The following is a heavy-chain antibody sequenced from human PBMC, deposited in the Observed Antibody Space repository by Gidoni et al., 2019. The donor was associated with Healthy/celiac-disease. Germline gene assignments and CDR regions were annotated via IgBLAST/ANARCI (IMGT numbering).Heavy chain of an antibody. Sequence: QVQLVQSGSALKTPGASVKVSCKASGYTFTSYAMNWVRQAPGQGLEWMGWINTNTGNPTYAQGFTGRFVFSLDTSVSTAYLQISSLKAEDTAVYYCARGYYDYIWGSYRFYYFDYWGQGTLVTVSS. CDR2: INTNTGNP. D-gene: IGHD3-16*02. V-gene: IGHV7-4-1*02. CDR1: GYTFTSYA. J-gene: IGHJ4*02. CDR3: ARGYYDYIWGSYRFYYFDY.